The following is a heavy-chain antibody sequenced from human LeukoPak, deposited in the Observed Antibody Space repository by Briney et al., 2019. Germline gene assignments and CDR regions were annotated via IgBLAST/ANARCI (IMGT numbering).Heavy chain of an antibody. Sequence: PGGSLRLSCAASGFTFSSYSMNWVRQAPGKGLEWVSAISSSSSYIYYADSVKGRFTISRHNAKRSLYLQMNSLRAEDTAVYYCARDLGGYGDYGTNFDYWGQGTLVTVSS. V-gene: IGHV3-21*01. CDR3: ARDLGGYGDYGTNFDY. CDR2: ISSSSSYI. J-gene: IGHJ4*02. D-gene: IGHD4-17*01. CDR1: GFTFSSYS.